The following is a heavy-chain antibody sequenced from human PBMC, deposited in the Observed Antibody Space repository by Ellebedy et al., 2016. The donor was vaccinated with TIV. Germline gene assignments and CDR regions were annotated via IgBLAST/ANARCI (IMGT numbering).Heavy chain of an antibody. V-gene: IGHV2-70*04. CDR2: IDWDDDK. D-gene: IGHD1-1*01. Sequence: SGPTLVKPTETLTLPCTLSGLSVSNNAMRVSWIRQPPGKAPEWLARIDWDDDKFYSKALKTRLTISKDTCRNQVVLTMTAMDPVDTAKYYCARIWKDAFDVWGQGTTVTVSS. J-gene: IGHJ3*01. CDR1: GLSVSNNAMR. CDR3: ARIWKDAFDV.